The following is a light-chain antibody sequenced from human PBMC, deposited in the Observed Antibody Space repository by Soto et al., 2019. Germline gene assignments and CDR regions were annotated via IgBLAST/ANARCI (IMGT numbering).Light chain of an antibody. CDR1: QSVSSSY. V-gene: IGKV3-20*01. CDR2: GAS. Sequence: EIVLTQSPGPLSLSLGERATLSCRASQSVSSSYLAWYQQKPGQAPRLLIYGASISATGIPDRVSGSGSGTDFTLTISRLEPEDFAVYYCQQYGGSWTFDQGTKVEIK. J-gene: IGKJ1*01. CDR3: QQYGGSWT.